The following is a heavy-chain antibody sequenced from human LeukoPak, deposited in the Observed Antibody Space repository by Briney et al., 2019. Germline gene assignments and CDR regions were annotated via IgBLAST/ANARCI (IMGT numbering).Heavy chain of an antibody. J-gene: IGHJ4*02. Sequence: GGSLRLSCVASGFTFSNYAMSWVRQTPGKGLEWVSDISNSGSNTYYADSVKGRFTISRDNSKNTLYLQMNSLRAEDTALYHCAKERSLNGGYSDGYFDHWGQGTLVTVSS. D-gene: IGHD4-23*01. CDR2: ISNSGSNT. CDR1: GFTFSNYA. CDR3: AKERSLNGGYSDGYFDH. V-gene: IGHV3-23*01.